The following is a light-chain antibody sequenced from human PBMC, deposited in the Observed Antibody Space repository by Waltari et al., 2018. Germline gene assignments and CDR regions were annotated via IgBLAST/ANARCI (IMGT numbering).Light chain of an antibody. CDR3: CSYTVSNTLL. V-gene: IGLV2-11*01. CDR1: SSDVGPYKY. Sequence: QSALTQPRSVSGSPGHSVTISCTGTSSDVGPYKYVLWHQQHPGQAPKLIIFDVSKRPSGVPDRFSGSKSGDTASLTISGLQAEDEADYYCCSYTVSNTLLFGGGTKLTVL. CDR2: DVS. J-gene: IGLJ3*02.